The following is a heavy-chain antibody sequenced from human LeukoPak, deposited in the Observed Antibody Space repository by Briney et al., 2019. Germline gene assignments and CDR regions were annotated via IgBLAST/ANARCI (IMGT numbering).Heavy chain of an antibody. CDR3: VSLLRFYHPFDA. V-gene: IGHV4-61*02. D-gene: IGHD3-3*01. CDR1: GDSISSDTYY. Sequence: SETLSLTCTVSGDSISSDTYYWSWLRQPAGKGLQWIGRYTSGSTNYNPTNYNPSLQSRVTISVDTSKNQFSLKLSSVTAADTAVYYCVSLLRFYHPFDAWGQGTLVTVSS. CDR2: YTSGST. J-gene: IGHJ4*02.